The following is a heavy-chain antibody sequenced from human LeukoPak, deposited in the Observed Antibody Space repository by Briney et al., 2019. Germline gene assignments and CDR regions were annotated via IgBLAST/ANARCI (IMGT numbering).Heavy chain of an antibody. CDR2: FSGSGGST. J-gene: IGHJ4*02. CDR3: AKSSPPPLRY. V-gene: IGHV3-23*01. Sequence: PGGSLRLSCAASGFTVSSNYMNWVRQAPGKGLEWVSAFSGSGGSTYYADSVKGRFTISRDNSKNTLYLQMNSLRAEDTAVYYCAKSSPPPLRYWGQGTLVTVSS. CDR1: GFTVSSNY.